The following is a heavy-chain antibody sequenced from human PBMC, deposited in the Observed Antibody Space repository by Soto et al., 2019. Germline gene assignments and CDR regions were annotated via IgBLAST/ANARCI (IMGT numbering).Heavy chain of an antibody. CDR2: INHSGST. D-gene: IGHD4-17*01. CDR1: GGSFSGYY. V-gene: IGHV4-34*01. CDR3: ARLPTVTILTAAFDI. J-gene: IGHJ3*02. Sequence: QVQLQQWGAGLLKPSETLSLTCAVYGGSFSGYYWSWIRQPPGKGLEWIGEINHSGSTNYNPSLKTRVTISVDPSKNQVSLKLSSVTAADTAVYYCARLPTVTILTAAFDIWGQGTMVTVSS.